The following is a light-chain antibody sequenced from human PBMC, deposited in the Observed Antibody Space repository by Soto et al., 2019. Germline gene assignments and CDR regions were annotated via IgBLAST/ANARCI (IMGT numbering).Light chain of an antibody. J-gene: IGKJ2*03. CDR1: QSVNNY. CDR3: QQRTNCPPFS. V-gene: IGKV3-11*01. CDR2: EAS. Sequence: EIVLTQSPATLSLSPGERATLSCRASQSVNNYLAWFQQRPGQPPKLLIYEASNRAVGVPARFSGSGSGTDFTLTISSLEPEEFALYYCQQRTNCPPFSFGQGTKLEIK.